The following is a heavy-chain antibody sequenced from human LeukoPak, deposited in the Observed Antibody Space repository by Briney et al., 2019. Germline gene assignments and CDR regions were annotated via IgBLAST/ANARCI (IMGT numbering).Heavy chain of an antibody. CDR1: GYTFTSYG. CDR2: ISAYNGNT. J-gene: IGHJ4*02. CDR3: ARVWIAARLSSDPIDY. D-gene: IGHD6-6*01. Sequence: ASVKVSCKASGYTFTSYGISWVRQAPGQGLEWMGWISAYNGNTNYAQKLQGRVTMTTDTSTSTAYIELRSLRSDDTAVYYCARVWIAARLSSDPIDYWGQGTLVTVSS. V-gene: IGHV1-18*01.